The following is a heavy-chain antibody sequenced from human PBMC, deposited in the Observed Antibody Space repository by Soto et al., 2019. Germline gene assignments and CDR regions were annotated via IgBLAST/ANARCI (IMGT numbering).Heavy chain of an antibody. CDR2: IDPSDSYI. V-gene: IGHV5-10-1*01. D-gene: IGHD5-12*01. Sequence: GESLKISCKGSGYSFTSYWISWVRQMPGKGLEWMGRIDPSDSYINYSPSFQGHVTISADKSISTAYLQWSSLKASDTAMYYCARLLPGSYSGYVSPYYYAMDVWGQGTTVTVSS. J-gene: IGHJ6*02. CDR3: ARLLPGSYSGYVSPYYYAMDV. CDR1: GYSFTSYW.